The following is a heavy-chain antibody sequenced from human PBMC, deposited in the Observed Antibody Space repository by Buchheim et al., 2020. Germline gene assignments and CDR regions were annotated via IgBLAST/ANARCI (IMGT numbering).Heavy chain of an antibody. CDR3: ARDLMGYLFDY. J-gene: IGHJ4*02. D-gene: IGHD2-8*01. V-gene: IGHV3-48*02. Sequence: EVQLVESGGGLVQPGMSLRLSCEGSGFTFRNNAMHWVRQAPGKGLEWIAHIDRSGGSPFYAASVKGRFTISRDNAKNSLYLQMHSLRDEDTAVYYCARDLMGYLFDYCGQGTL. CDR1: GFTFRNNA. CDR2: IDRSGGSP.